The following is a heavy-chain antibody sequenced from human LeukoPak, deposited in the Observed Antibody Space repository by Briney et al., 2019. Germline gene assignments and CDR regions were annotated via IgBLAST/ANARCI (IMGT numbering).Heavy chain of an antibody. J-gene: IGHJ4*02. CDR1: GFTFSSYS. CDR3: AKDHRWFGELLFNYFDY. V-gene: IGHV3-NL1*01. CDR2: LDGSGFDT. D-gene: IGHD3-10*01. Sequence: GGSLRLSCAASGFTFSSYSMNWVRQAPGKGLEWVSTLDGSGFDTYYADSVKGRFTISRDNSKNTLYLQMNSLRAEDTAVYYCAKDHRWFGELLFNYFDYWGQGTLVTVSS.